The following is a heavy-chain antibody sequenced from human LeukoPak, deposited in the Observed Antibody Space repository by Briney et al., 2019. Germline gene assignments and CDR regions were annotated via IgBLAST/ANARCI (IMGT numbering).Heavy chain of an antibody. D-gene: IGHD1-26*01. J-gene: IGHJ5*02. V-gene: IGHV4-31*03. Sequence: SETLSLTCTVSGGSISSGGYYWSWIRQHPGKGLEWIGYIYYSGSTYYNPSLKSRVTISVDTSKNQFSLKLSSVTAADTAVYYCARATEWELGDGVWFDPWGQGTLVTVSS. CDR2: IYYSGST. CDR1: GGSISSGGYY. CDR3: ARATEWELGDGVWFDP.